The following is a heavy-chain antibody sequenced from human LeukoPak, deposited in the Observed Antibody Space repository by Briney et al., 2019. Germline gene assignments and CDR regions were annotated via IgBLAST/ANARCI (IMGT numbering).Heavy chain of an antibody. V-gene: IGHV3-21*01. CDR1: GFTFSSYS. Sequence: GGSLRLSCAASGFTFSSYSMNWVRQAPGKGLEWVSSISSSSSYIYYADSVKGRFTISRDNAKNSLYLQMNSLRAEDTAVYYCARVMWGSGYHYYYGMDVWGQGTTVTVSS. J-gene: IGHJ6*02. CDR2: ISSSSSYI. CDR3: ARVMWGSGYHYYYGMDV. D-gene: IGHD2-15*01.